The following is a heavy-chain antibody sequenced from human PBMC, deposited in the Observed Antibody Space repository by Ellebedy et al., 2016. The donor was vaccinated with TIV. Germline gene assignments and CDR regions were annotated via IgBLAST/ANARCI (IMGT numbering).Heavy chain of an antibody. J-gene: IGHJ6*02. Sequence: GESLKISCAASGFTFSRYDMHWVCQSKRKGLEWVASIDNAGDTYYPGSVKGRFTISRENAKNSLYLQMNSLRVEDTAVYYCTRFEIISGGGYGMDVWGQGTTVTVSS. CDR2: IDNAGDT. CDR3: TRFEIISGGGYGMDV. D-gene: IGHD3-16*01. V-gene: IGHV3-13*01. CDR1: GFTFSRYD.